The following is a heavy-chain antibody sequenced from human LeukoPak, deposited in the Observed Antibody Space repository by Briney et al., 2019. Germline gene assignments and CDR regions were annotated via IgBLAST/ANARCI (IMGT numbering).Heavy chain of an antibody. CDR1: GFAVSSSY. CDR3: ARDGGQRPSGFSTVGFDY. D-gene: IGHD3-22*01. CDR2: IYSGGST. J-gene: IGHJ4*02. Sequence: PGGSLRLSCAASGFAVSSSYMTWVRQAPDKGLEWVSVIYSGGSTYYADSVKGRFTTSRDNSKNTLYLQMNSLRAEDTAVYYCARDGGQRPSGFSTVGFDYWGQGTLVTVSS. V-gene: IGHV3-53*01.